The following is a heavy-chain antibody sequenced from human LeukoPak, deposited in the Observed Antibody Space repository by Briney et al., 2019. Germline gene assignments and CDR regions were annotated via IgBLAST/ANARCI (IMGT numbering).Heavy chain of an antibody. V-gene: IGHV1-2*02. D-gene: IGHD3-3*01. Sequence: ASVTVSCKASGYTFTGYYMHWVRQAPGQGLEWMGWINPNSGGTNYAQKFQGRVTMTRDTSISTAYMELSRLRSDDTAVYYCARDRQNDFWSGYYEFDYWGQGTLVTVSS. CDR1: GYTFTGYY. CDR2: INPNSGGT. CDR3: ARDRQNDFWSGYYEFDY. J-gene: IGHJ4*02.